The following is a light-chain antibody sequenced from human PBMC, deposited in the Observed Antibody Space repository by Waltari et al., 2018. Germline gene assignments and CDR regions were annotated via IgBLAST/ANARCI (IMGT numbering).Light chain of an antibody. Sequence: DTVLTQSPGTLSFSPGERATLSCRASQYVSSSYLAWYQQKPGQAPRLLIYGASSRASGIPDRFSGSGSGTDFTLTISRLEPEDFAVYYCQQYGSSPLTFGPGTKVDI. CDR1: QYVSSSY. J-gene: IGKJ3*01. CDR2: GAS. CDR3: QQYGSSPLT. V-gene: IGKV3-20*01.